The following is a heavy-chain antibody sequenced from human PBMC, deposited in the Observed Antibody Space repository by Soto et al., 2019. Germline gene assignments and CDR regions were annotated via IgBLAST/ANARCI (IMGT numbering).Heavy chain of an antibody. CDR3: ARTPYSSGWWGFYY. CDR1: GLTFSSYW. D-gene: IGHD6-19*01. J-gene: IGHJ4*02. V-gene: IGHV3-74*01. Sequence: EVQLVESGGGLVQPGGSLRLSCAASGLTFSSYWMHWVRQAPGKWLVWVSRISTDGSVTTYADSVKGRFTISRDNAKNTLYLQMNSLRTEDTAVYYCARTPYSSGWWGFYYWGQGTLVTVSS. CDR2: ISTDGSVT.